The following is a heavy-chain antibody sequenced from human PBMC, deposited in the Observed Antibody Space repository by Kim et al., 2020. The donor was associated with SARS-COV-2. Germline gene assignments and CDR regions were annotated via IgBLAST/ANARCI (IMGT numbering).Heavy chain of an antibody. V-gene: IGHV4-34*01. J-gene: IGHJ5*02. D-gene: IGHD2-15*01. CDR3: ARSKPRYCSGGSCYSPNWFDP. CDR1: GGSFSGYY. Sequence: SETLSLTCAVYGGSFSGYYWSWIRQPPGKGLEWIGEINHSGSTNYNPSLKSRVTISVDTSKNQFSLKLSSVTAADTAVYYCARSKPRYCSGGSCYSPNWFDPWGQGTLVTVSS. CDR2: INHSGST.